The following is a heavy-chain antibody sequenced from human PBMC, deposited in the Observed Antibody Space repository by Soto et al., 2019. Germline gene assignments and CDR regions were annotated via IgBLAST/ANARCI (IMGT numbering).Heavy chain of an antibody. Sequence: ASVKVSCKASGGTFSSYAISWVRQAPGQGLEWMGGIIPIFGTANYAQKFQGRVTITADESTSTAYMELSSLRSEDTAVYYCARIGYCSSTSCYYYYGMDVWGQGTTVTVSS. CDR3: ARIGYCSSTSCYYYYGMDV. CDR2: IIPIFGTA. V-gene: IGHV1-69*13. D-gene: IGHD2-2*01. CDR1: GGTFSSYA. J-gene: IGHJ6*02.